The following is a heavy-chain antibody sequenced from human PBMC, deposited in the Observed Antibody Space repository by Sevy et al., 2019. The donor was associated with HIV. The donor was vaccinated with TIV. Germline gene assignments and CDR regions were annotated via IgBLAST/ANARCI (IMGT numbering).Heavy chain of an antibody. Sequence: ASVKVSCKPSGYTFTTFGINWVRQAPGQGLEWMAWINIYNGNTIYPQNLQGRVTLTRDTSTNTAYMELRSLTSDETAVYYCARMRNLGEPSDPWGQGALVTVSS. CDR2: INIYNGNT. CDR1: GYTFTTFG. D-gene: IGHD3-16*01. CDR3: ARMRNLGEPSDP. V-gene: IGHV1-18*01. J-gene: IGHJ5*02.